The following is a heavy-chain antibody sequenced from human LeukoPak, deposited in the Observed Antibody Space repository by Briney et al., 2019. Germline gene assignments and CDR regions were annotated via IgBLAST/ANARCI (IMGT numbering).Heavy chain of an antibody. Sequence: SETLSLTCTVSGGSISSALYHWGWIRQPPGKNLEWLGSVYYTGSTHNNPSLKSRVTTSVDTSKNQFSLNLSSVTAADTAVYYCARQEIGLRSFDPWGQGTLVTVSS. V-gene: IGHV4-39*01. J-gene: IGHJ5*02. CDR3: ARQEIGLRSFDP. CDR2: VYYTGST. D-gene: IGHD3/OR15-3a*01. CDR1: GGSISSALYH.